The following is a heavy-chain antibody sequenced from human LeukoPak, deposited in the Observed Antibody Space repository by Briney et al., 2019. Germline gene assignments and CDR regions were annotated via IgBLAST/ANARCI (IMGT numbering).Heavy chain of an antibody. CDR1: GFTFDDYG. Sequence: PGGSLRLSCAASGFTSGFTFDDYGMNWVRQVPGKGLEWVSGISRDVGRTGHADSVQVRFTISRDNSRNSLHLQMNSLRVEDTAFYYCVKDSNYDFWSGYYKGFDNWGQGTLVTVSS. CDR2: ISRDVGRT. CDR3: VKDSNYDFWSGYYKGFDN. J-gene: IGHJ4*02. V-gene: IGHV3-20*04. D-gene: IGHD3-3*01.